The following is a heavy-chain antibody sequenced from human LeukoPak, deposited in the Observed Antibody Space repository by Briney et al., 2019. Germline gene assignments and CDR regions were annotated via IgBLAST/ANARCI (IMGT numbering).Heavy chain of an antibody. J-gene: IGHJ3*02. CDR1: GYTFTGYY. Sequence: GASVKVSCKASGYTFTGYYMHWVRQAPGQGLEWMGWINPNSGGTNYAQKFQGRVTMTRDTSISTAYMELSRPRSDDTAVYYCARGHRLSGARIEPLEGARAFDIWGQGTMVTVSS. CDR3: ARGHRLSGARIEPLEGARAFDI. V-gene: IGHV1-2*02. D-gene: IGHD2/OR15-2a*01. CDR2: INPNSGGT.